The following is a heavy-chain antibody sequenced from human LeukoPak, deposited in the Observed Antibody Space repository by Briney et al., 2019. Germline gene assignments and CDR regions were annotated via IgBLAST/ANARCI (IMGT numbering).Heavy chain of an antibody. J-gene: IGHJ4*02. V-gene: IGHV3-23*01. CDR2: ISGSGGRT. Sequence: GGSLRLSCAASGFSFSVYAMSWVRQAPGKGLEWVSSISGSGGRTYYTNSVKGRFTISRDNFKNTVYSEMNNLGAEDTSLYYCAKGGQDFDFWRFDYWGQGNLGIGSS. CDR3: AKGGQDFDFWRFDY. CDR1: GFSFSVYA. D-gene: IGHD3-3*01.